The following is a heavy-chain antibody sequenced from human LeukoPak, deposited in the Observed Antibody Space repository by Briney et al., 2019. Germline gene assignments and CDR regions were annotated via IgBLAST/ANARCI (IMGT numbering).Heavy chain of an antibody. Sequence: QPGRSLRLSCAASGFTFDESAMHWVRQAPGKGLEWVSGIGWDSNSIIYADPVKGRFTISRDNAKNSLYLQMNSLRAEDTALYYCAKAMAAPGAFDIWGQGTVVTVSS. D-gene: IGHD5-24*01. CDR1: GFTFDESA. CDR3: AKAMAAPGAFDI. CDR2: IGWDSNSI. V-gene: IGHV3-9*01. J-gene: IGHJ3*02.